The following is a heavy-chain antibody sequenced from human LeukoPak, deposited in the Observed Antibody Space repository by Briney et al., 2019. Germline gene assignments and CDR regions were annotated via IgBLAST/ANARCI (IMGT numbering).Heavy chain of an antibody. CDR1: GFTFSSYS. CDR2: ISDSGANT. J-gene: IGHJ4*02. CDR3: AKVGSGWYMLDD. Sequence: PGGSLRLSCAASGFTFSSYSMSWVRQAPGKGLEWVSIISDSGANTYYADSVKGRFTISRDNSKNTLWLQMNSLRAEDTAVYYCAKVGSGWYMLDDWGQGTLVTVSS. V-gene: IGHV3-23*01. D-gene: IGHD6-19*01.